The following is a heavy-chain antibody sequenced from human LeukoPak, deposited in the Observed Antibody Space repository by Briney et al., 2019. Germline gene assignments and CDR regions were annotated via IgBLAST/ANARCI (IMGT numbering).Heavy chain of an antibody. CDR3: ASDPTDPRLAPPADY. CDR2: ISSSSSYI. Sequence: GGSLRLSCAASGFTFSSYSMNWVRQAPGKGLEWVSSISSSSSYIYYADSVKGRFTISRDNAKNSLYLQMNSLRAEDTAVYYCASDPTDPRLAPPADYWGQGTLVTVSS. V-gene: IGHV3-21*01. CDR1: GFTFSSYS. J-gene: IGHJ4*02.